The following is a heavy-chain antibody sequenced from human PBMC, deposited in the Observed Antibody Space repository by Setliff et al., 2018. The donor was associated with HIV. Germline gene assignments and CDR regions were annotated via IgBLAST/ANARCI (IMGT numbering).Heavy chain of an antibody. CDR3: ARMSSSGYYPNWYFDL. CDR1: GVSIVSGGFY. J-gene: IGHJ2*01. Sequence: TLSLTCSVSGVSIVSGGFYYSWIRQPPGKALEWLARIDWDDDKFYSTSLKTRLTISKDTSKNQVVLTMTNMDPVDTATYYCARMSSSGYYPNWYFDLWGRGTLVTVSS. V-gene: IGHV2-70*16. CDR2: IDWDDDK. D-gene: IGHD3-22*01.